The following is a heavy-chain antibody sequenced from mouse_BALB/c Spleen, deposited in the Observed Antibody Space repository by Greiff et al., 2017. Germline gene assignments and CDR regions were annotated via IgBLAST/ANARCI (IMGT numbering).Heavy chain of an antibody. CDR2: IWGDGST. Sequence: VKLLESGPGLVAPSQSLSITCTVSGFSLTGYGVNWVRQPPGKGLEWLGMIWGDGSTDYNSALKSRLSISKDNSKSQVFLKMNSLQTDDTDRYYGERRGDDGDNYWYMEDWGAGTTVTVSA. V-gene: IGHV2-6-7*01. J-gene: IGHJ1*01. D-gene: IGHD2-13*01. CDR3: ERRGDDGDNYWYMED. CDR1: GFSLTGYG.